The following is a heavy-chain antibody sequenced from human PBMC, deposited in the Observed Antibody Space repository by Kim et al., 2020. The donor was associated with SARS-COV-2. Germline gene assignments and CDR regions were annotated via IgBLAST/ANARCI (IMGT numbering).Heavy chain of an antibody. CDR1: GGTFSSYA. V-gene: IGHV1-69*13. D-gene: IGHD1-26*01. J-gene: IGHJ5*02. CDR3: ARVGGSYWPVDNWFDP. Sequence: SVKVSCKASGGTFSSYAISWVRQAPGQGLEWMGGIIPIFGTANYAQKFQGRVTITADESTSTAYMELSSLRSEDTAVYYCARVGGSYWPVDNWFDPWGQGTLVTVSS. CDR2: IIPIFGTA.